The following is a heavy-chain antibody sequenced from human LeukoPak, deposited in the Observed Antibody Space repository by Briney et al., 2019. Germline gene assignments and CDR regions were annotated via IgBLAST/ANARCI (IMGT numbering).Heavy chain of an antibody. D-gene: IGHD3-22*01. CDR3: ARGYDSSGYYHYYFDY. CDR2: ISSDGTST. Sequence: GGSLRLSCAASGFTFTTYWMHWVRQAPGKGLVWVSRISSDGTSTSYADSVKGRFTISRDNAENTLFLHMNSLGADDTAVYYCARGYDSSGYYHYYFDYWGQGTLVTVSS. CDR1: GFTFTTYW. J-gene: IGHJ4*02. V-gene: IGHV3-74*01.